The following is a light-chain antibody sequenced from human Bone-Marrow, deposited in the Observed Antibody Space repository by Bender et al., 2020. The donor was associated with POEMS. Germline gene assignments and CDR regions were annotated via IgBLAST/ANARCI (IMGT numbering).Light chain of an antibody. V-gene: IGLV2-8*01. Sequence: QSALTQPASVSGSPGQSITISCTGAINDIGYYKFFSWYQQYAGKAPKLMIYEVSKRPSGVPDRFSGSKSGNTASLTVSGLQAEDEAEYYCSSYAGSNNLVFGGGTKLTVL. CDR2: EVS. CDR3: SSYAGSNNLV. J-gene: IGLJ2*01. CDR1: INDIGYYKF.